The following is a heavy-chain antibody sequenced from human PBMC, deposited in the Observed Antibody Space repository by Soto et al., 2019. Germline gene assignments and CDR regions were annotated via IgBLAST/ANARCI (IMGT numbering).Heavy chain of an antibody. V-gene: IGHV3-23*01. J-gene: IGHJ6*02. Sequence: GGSLRLSCAASGFTFSSQAMSWVRQAPGKGLEWVSVISAGGGGSYYAGSVKGRFTISRDNSKNTLYLQMNSLRGEDTAVYYCAKEMGNYNILTDYYLRSQGSPGLYGMDVWGQGTTVTVSS. CDR1: GFTFSSQA. D-gene: IGHD3-9*01. CDR3: AKEMGNYNILTDYYLRSQGSPGLYGMDV. CDR2: ISAGGGGS.